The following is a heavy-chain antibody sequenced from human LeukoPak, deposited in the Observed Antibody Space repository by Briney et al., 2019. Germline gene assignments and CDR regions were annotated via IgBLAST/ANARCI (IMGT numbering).Heavy chain of an antibody. Sequence: GGSLRLSCAASGFTFRNNWMTWVRQAPGKGPEWVAHIKEDGSAQNYIDSVKGRFTISRDNAKNSLFLQMNSVRAEDTAIYYCARDLGWFHFDSWGQGTLVTVSS. CDR1: GFTFRNNW. CDR2: IKEDGSAQ. D-gene: IGHD2-15*01. CDR3: ARDLGWFHFDS. V-gene: IGHV3-7*01. J-gene: IGHJ4*02.